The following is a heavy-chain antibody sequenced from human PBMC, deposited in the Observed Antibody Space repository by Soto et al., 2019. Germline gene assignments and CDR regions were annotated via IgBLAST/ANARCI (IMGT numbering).Heavy chain of an antibody. D-gene: IGHD3-16*01. CDR2: ISSSSSYI. V-gene: IGHV3-21*01. J-gene: IGHJ3*02. CDR3: GRWGGGEAGAFDI. Sequence: GGSLRLSCAASGFTFSSYSMNWVRQAPGKGLEWVSSISSSSSYIYYADSVKGRFTISRDNAKNSLYLQMNSLRAEDTAVYYCGRWGGGEAGAFDIWGQGTMVTVSS. CDR1: GFTFSSYS.